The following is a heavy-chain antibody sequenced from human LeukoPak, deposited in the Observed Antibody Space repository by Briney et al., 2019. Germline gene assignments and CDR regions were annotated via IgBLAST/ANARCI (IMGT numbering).Heavy chain of an antibody. CDR1: GFTFNSYG. V-gene: IGHV3-30*18. J-gene: IGHJ5*02. D-gene: IGHD5-12*01. CDR2: ISYDGSNK. CDR3: AKGGSGYDWNWFDP. Sequence: PGGSLRLSCAASGFTFNSYGMHWVRQAPGKGLEWVAVISYDGSNKYYADSVKGRFTISRDNSKNTLYLQMNSLRAEDTAVYYCAKGGSGYDWNWFDPWGQGTLVTVSS.